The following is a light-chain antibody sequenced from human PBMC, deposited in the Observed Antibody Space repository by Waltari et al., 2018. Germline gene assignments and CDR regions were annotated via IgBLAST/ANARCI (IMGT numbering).Light chain of an antibody. CDR3: LQYSSSPFT. V-gene: IGKV1-12*01. Sequence: DIQMTQSPSSLSASLGDTVTTTCRASQSISSWLDWYQQKPGKAPKLLIYKASSLQSGVPSRFSGSGSGTDFTLTISSLQPEDFATYYCLQYSSSPFTFGPGTKLDIK. CDR2: KAS. J-gene: IGKJ3*01. CDR1: QSISSW.